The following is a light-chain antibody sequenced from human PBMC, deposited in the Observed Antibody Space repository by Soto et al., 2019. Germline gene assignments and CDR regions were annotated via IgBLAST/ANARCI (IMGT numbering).Light chain of an antibody. CDR2: STN. V-gene: IGLV1-44*01. J-gene: IGLJ1*01. CDR1: SSNIGSNA. CDR3: AAWDGSLNGYV. Sequence: QSALTQPPSASGTPGQSVTISCSGSSSNIGSNAVNWYQQFPGTAPTLLIYSTNERPSGVPDRFSGSKSGTSASLAISGLQSEDEADYHCAAWDGSLNGYVFGSGTKLTVL.